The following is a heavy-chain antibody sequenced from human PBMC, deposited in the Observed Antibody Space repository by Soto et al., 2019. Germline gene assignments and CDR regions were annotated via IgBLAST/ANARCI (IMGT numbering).Heavy chain of an antibody. Sequence: GESLKISCRGSGYSFTSYWIGWVRQMPGKGLEWMGIIYPGDSDTRYSPSFQGQVTISADKSISTAYLQWSSLKASDTAMYYCARRVRGVIYGMAVWGQGTTVTVSS. CDR1: GYSFTSYW. CDR2: IYPGDSDT. D-gene: IGHD3-10*01. J-gene: IGHJ6*02. CDR3: ARRVRGVIYGMAV. V-gene: IGHV5-51*01.